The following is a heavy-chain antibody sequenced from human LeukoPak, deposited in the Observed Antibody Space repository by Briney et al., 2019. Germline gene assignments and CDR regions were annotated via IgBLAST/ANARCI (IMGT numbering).Heavy chain of an antibody. J-gene: IGHJ3*02. D-gene: IGHD3-9*01. V-gene: IGHV4-59*11. CDR2: IYYSGST. CDR3: AREGPPNYDTI. Sequence: SETLSLTCTVSGGSISSHYWSWIRQPPGKGLEWIGYIYYSGSTNYNPSLKSRVTISGDTSKNQSSLKLSSVTAADTAVYYCAREGPPNYDTIWGQGTMVTVSS. CDR1: GGSISSHY.